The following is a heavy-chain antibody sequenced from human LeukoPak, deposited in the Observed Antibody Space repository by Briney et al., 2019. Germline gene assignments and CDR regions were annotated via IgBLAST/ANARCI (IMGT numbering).Heavy chain of an antibody. CDR1: GYTFTSYY. Sequence: ASVKVSCKASGYTFTSYYMHWVRQAPGQGLEWMGIINPSGGSTSYAQKFQGRVTMTRDTSTSTVYMELSSLRSEDTAVYYCARDKSITWIQLWPTGNWFDPWGQGTLVTVSS. CDR2: INPSGGST. J-gene: IGHJ5*02. D-gene: IGHD5-18*01. V-gene: IGHV1-46*01. CDR3: ARDKSITWIQLWPTGNWFDP.